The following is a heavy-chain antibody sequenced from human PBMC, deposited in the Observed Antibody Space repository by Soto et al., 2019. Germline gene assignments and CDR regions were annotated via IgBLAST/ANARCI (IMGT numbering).Heavy chain of an antibody. CDR2: IYYSGST. J-gene: IGHJ5*02. Sequence: SETLSLTCTVSGGSISSGDYYWSWIRQHPGKGLEWIGYIYYSGSTYYNPSLKSRVTISVDTSKNHFSLKLSSVTAADTAVYYCASIYDSSGYYYGNNWFDPWGQGTLVTVS. D-gene: IGHD3-22*01. CDR1: GGSISSGDYY. V-gene: IGHV4-31*03. CDR3: ASIYDSSGYYYGNNWFDP.